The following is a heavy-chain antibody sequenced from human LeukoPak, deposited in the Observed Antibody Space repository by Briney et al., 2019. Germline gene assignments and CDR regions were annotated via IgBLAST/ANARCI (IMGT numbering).Heavy chain of an antibody. J-gene: IGHJ5*02. CDR1: GFIFSQYS. Sequence: SGESLRLSCAASGFIFSQYSMNWVRQAPGKGLEWVSHIRSSSETFYADSVKGRFTISRDNARNSLYLQMNNLRGEDTAIYYCARDAGNSGYGCDLWGQGTLVTVSS. D-gene: IGHD5-12*01. CDR3: ARDAGNSGYGCDL. CDR2: IRSSSET. V-gene: IGHV3-48*01.